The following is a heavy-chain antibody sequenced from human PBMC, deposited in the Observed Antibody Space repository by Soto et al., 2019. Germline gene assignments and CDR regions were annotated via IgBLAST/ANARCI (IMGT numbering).Heavy chain of an antibody. V-gene: IGHV1-69*01. CDR2: IIPIFDTT. J-gene: IGHJ6*02. D-gene: IGHD6-13*01. CDR3: ARILGHSTTWYLNAMDG. CDR1: GGSFSSYA. Sequence: QVQLVQTGAEVKKPGSWVKVSCKSSGGSFSSYAISWVRQTPGQGLEWMGGIIPIFDTTNYAQKFQGRVTITADESTSTAYMELSSLRSEDTAVYYCARILGHSTTWYLNAMDGWGQGTTVTVSS.